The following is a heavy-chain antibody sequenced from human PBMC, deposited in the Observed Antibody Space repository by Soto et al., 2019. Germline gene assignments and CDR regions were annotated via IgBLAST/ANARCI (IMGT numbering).Heavy chain of an antibody. CDR1: GGSISSSSYY. D-gene: IGHD5-18*01. CDR2: IYYSGST. J-gene: IGHJ6*02. Sequence: QLQLQESGPGLVKPSETLSLTCTVSGGSISSSSYYWGWIRQPPGKGLEWIGSIYYSGSTYYNPSLKSRVTISVDTSKNQFSLKLSSVTAADTAVYYCARRVRGRGYSYGDYYYGMDVWGQGTTVTVSS. CDR3: ARRVRGRGYSYGDYYYGMDV. V-gene: IGHV4-39*01.